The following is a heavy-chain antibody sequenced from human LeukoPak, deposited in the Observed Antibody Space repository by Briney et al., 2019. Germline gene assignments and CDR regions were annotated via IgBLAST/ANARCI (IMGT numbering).Heavy chain of an antibody. CDR3: ARDTLSGRYWATRTNFDY. D-gene: IGHD1-26*01. J-gene: IGHJ4*02. CDR1: GFTFSSYW. CDR2: ISGDGGST. Sequence: PGGSLRLSCAASGFTFSSYWMHWVRQAPGKGLEWVSLISGDGGSTYYADFVKGRFTISRDNSKNSLYLQMSSLRTEDTALYYCARDTLSGRYWATRTNFDYWGQGTLVTVSS. V-gene: IGHV3-43*02.